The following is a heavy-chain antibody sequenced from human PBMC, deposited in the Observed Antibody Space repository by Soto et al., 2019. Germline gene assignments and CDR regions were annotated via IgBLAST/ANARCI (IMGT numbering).Heavy chain of an antibody. J-gene: IGHJ4*02. Sequence: EVQLVQSGGGLVQPGGSLRLSCAASGLTLSDHYMDWVRQTPGKGLEWIGRRRNKLIGYTTEYAASVKGRFTISRDDSKNSLYLQIKSLRTDDTALYYCARGAPPFDDWGQGTLVTVSS. V-gene: IGHV3-72*01. CDR3: ARGAPPFDD. CDR1: GLTLSDHY. CDR2: RRNKLIGYTT.